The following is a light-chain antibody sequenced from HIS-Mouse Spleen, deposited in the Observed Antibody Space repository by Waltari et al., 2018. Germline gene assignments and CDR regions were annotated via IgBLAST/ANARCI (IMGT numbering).Light chain of an antibody. CDR2: SNN. Sequence: QSVLTQPPSASGTPGQRVTISCSGSSSNIGSNTVNWYQQLPGTAPNLLIYSNNHRPAGFPDRFAGSKPGTSAYLAISGLQSEDEAVYYCAAWDDSLNAVVFGGGTKLTVL. J-gene: IGLJ2*01. CDR1: SSNIGSNT. CDR3: AAWDDSLNAVV. V-gene: IGLV1-44*01.